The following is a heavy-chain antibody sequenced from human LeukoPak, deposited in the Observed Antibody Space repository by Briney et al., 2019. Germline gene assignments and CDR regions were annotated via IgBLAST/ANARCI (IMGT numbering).Heavy chain of an antibody. J-gene: IGHJ4*02. D-gene: IGHD5-12*01. Sequence: ASVKVSCEASGYTFTSYYMHWERQAPGQGLEWMGIINPSGGSTSYAQKFQGRVTMTRDTSTSTVYMELSSLRSEDTAVYYCARVYSGYDYVDYWGQGTLVTVSS. CDR1: GYTFTSYY. CDR2: INPSGGST. CDR3: ARVYSGYDYVDY. V-gene: IGHV1-46*01.